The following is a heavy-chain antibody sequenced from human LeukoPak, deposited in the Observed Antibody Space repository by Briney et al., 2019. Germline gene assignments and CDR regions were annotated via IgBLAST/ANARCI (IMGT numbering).Heavy chain of an antibody. CDR2: IYYSGST. D-gene: IGHD5-18*01. CDR1: GGSISSSSYY. CDR3: ARLSGYSSRAVRFDY. Sequence: SETLSLTCTVSGGSISSSSYYWGWIRQPPGKGLEWIGSIYYSGSTYYNPSLKSRVTISVDTSKNQFSLKLSSVTAADTAVYYCARLSGYSSRAVRFDYWGQGTLVIVSS. V-gene: IGHV4-39*01. J-gene: IGHJ4*02.